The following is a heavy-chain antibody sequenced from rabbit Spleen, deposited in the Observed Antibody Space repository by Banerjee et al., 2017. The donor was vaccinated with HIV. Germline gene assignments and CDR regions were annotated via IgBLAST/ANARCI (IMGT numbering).Heavy chain of an antibody. D-gene: IGHD4-1*01. V-gene: IGHV1S45*01. CDR2: IAGSSSGFT. CDR3: ARETSGGWGVVLYYFRL. CDR1: GVSFSDKDV. Sequence: QEQLEESGGGLVKPEGSLTLTCKASGVSFSDKDVMCWVRQAPGKGLEWISCIAGSSSGFTYSATWAKGRFPISRTSSTTVALEMTSLTGADTATYFCARETSGGWGVVLYYFRLWGPGTLVTVS. J-gene: IGHJ4*01.